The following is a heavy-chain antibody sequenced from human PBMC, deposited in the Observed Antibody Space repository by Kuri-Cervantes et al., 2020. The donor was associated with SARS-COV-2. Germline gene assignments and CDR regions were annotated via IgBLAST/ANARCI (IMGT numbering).Heavy chain of an antibody. D-gene: IGHD3-10*01. CDR3: AREVQDWFDP. Sequence: GSLRLSCTVSGYSISSGYYWGWIRQPPGKGLEWIGSIYHSGSTYYNPSLKSRVTISVDTSKNQFSLKLSSVTAADTAVYYCAREVQDWFDPWGQGTLVTVSS. J-gene: IGHJ5*02. V-gene: IGHV4-38-2*02. CDR2: IYHSGST. CDR1: GYSISSGYY.